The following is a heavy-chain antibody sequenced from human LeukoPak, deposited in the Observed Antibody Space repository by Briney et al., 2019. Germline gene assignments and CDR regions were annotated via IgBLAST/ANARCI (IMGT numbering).Heavy chain of an antibody. J-gene: IGHJ4*02. CDR1: GYTFTSHG. Sequence: GASVKVSCKASGYTFTSHGISWVRQAPGQGLEWMGWISAYNGDTNYAQKFQGRVTVATDTSTTTAYMELRSLRSDDSAVYYCARRSGYDRRMGTLDFWGQGTLVTVPS. CDR3: ARRSGYDRRMGTLDF. D-gene: IGHD5-12*01. V-gene: IGHV1-18*01. CDR2: ISAYNGDT.